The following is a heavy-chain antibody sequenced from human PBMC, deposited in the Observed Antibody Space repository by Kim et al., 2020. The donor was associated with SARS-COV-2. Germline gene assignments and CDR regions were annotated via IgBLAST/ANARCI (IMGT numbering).Heavy chain of an antibody. CDR3: ARDPYDFWSGYYSGPNEGYYGMDV. D-gene: IGHD3-3*01. V-gene: IGHV4-4*02. CDR1: GGSISSSNW. Sequence: SETLSLTCAVSGGSISSSNWWSWVRQPPGKGLEWIGEIYHSGSTNYNPSLKSRVTISVDKSKNQFSLKLSSVTAADTAVYYCARDPYDFWSGYYSGPNEGYYGMDVWGQGTTVTVSS. CDR2: IYHSGST. J-gene: IGHJ6*02.